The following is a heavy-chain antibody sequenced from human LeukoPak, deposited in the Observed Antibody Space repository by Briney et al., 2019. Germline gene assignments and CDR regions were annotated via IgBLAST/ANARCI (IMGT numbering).Heavy chain of an antibody. D-gene: IGHD2-15*01. CDR3: ARESLLLRTFDAFDI. J-gene: IGHJ3*02. CDR2: ISSSSSYI. V-gene: IGHV3-21*01. CDR1: GITFSSYV. Sequence: GGSLRLSCAVSGITFSSYVMSWVRQAPGKGLEWVSSISSSSSYIYYADSVKGRFTISRDNAKNSLYLQMNSLRAEDTAVYYCARESLLLRTFDAFDIWGQGTMVTVSS.